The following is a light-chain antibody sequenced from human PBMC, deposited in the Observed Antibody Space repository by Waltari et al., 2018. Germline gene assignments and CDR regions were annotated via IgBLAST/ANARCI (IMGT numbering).Light chain of an antibody. CDR2: DVS. CDR3: CSFTSSSTWV. CDR1: ATDIGGYNY. Sequence: QSALTQPASVSGSPGQSITISCTGTATDIGGYNYVSWYQQHPGKAPKLVIFDVSSRPSVISYRFSASKFGNTASLTISGLQPDDEAVYYCCSFTSSSTWVFGGGTKLTVL. J-gene: IGLJ3*02. V-gene: IGLV2-14*03.